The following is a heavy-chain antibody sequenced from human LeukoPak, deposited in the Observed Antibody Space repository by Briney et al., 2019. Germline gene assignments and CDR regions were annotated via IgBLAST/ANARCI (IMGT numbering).Heavy chain of an antibody. CDR1: GFTFTSYW. J-gene: IGHJ4*02. CDR2: INEDGSEK. V-gene: IGHV3-7*04. CDR3: ARAAGTTRTFGY. Sequence: GGSQRLSCVASGFTFTSYWMGWVLQAPGKGLECVAHINEDGSEKYYVDSVKGRFTISRDNAKNSLYLQMNSLRVEDTAIYYCARAAGTTRTFGYWGQGALVTVSS. D-gene: IGHD1-7*01.